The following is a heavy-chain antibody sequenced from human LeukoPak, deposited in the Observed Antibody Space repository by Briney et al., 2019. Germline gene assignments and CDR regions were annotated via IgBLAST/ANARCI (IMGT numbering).Heavy chain of an antibody. CDR2: IYHSGST. D-gene: IGHD3-10*01. CDR1: GYSISSGYY. J-gene: IGHJ6*03. CDR3: ASQGVTMVRGVNTSYYYYCMDV. Sequence: SETLSLTCAVSGYSISSGYYWGWTRQPPGKGLEWIGSIYHSGSTYYNPSLKSRVTISVDTSKNQFSLKLSSVTAADTAVYYCASQGVTMVRGVNTSYYYYCMDVWGKGTTVTVSS. V-gene: IGHV4-38-2*01.